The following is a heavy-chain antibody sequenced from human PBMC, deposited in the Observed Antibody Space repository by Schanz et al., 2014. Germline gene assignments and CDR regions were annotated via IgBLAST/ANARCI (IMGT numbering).Heavy chain of an antibody. J-gene: IGHJ5*02. CDR1: GYTLSAYS. V-gene: IGHV1-18*01. Sequence: QVQLVQSGAEVKKPGASVKVSCKASGYTLSAYSLHWVRQAPGQGLEWMGWISPYNGNTNYAQKLQGRVTMTADTSTSTAYMELRSLRSDDTAVYYCARDRRRYCSTASCLHDNWFDPWGQGTLVIVSS. D-gene: IGHD2-2*01. CDR2: ISPYNGNT. CDR3: ARDRRRYCSTASCLHDNWFDP.